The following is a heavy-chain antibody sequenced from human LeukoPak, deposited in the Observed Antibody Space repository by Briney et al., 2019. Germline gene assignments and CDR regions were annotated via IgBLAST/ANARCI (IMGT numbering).Heavy chain of an antibody. D-gene: IGHD2-21*02. Sequence: PGGSLRLSCAASGFTFSSYGMHWVRQAPGKGLEWVAFIRYDGSNKYYADSVKGRFTISRDNSKNTLYLQMNSLRAEDTAVYYCAKDLLVTHKGYFDYWGQGTLVTVSS. CDR1: GFTFSSYG. CDR3: AKDLLVTHKGYFDY. J-gene: IGHJ4*02. V-gene: IGHV3-30*02. CDR2: IRYDGSNK.